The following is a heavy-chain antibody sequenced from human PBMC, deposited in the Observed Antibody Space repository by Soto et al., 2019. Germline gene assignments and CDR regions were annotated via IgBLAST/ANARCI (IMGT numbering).Heavy chain of an antibody. V-gene: IGHV3-11*01. CDR1: GFTFSDYY. Sequence: QVQLVESGGGLVKPGGSLRLSRATSGFTFSDYYMSWIRQAPGKGLEWVSYISSSGSTIYYADSVKGRFTISRDNAKNSLYLQMNSLRAEDTAVYYRARLAHDFWRGYSNTLDYWGQGTLVTVSS. J-gene: IGHJ4*02. D-gene: IGHD3-3*01. CDR2: ISSSGSTI. CDR3: ARLAHDFWRGYSNTLDY.